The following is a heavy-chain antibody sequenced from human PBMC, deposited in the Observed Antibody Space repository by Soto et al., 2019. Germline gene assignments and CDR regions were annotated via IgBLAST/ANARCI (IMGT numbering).Heavy chain of an antibody. J-gene: IGHJ6*03. CDR2: IWYDGSNK. CDR3: ARDKADYLAV. V-gene: IGHV3-33*01. Sequence: GGSLRLCCAASGFTFSSYGMHWVRQAPGKGLEWVAVIWYDGSNKYYADSVKGRFTISRDNSKNTLYLQMNSLRAEDTAVYCCARDKADYLAVWGKGTTVTVSS. CDR1: GFTFSSYG.